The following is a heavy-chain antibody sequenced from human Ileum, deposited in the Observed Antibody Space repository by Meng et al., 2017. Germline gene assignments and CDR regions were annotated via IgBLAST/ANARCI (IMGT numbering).Heavy chain of an antibody. J-gene: IGHJ4*02. CDR2: IHYSGSR. CDR3: ARFYGSGTFEVHDY. Sequence: QVNLQAAVPGLVSPSETLSFTCNVSGGSVSSASYYWSWIRQPPGKGLEWIGLIHYSGSRNYNPSLKSRVTMSVDTSKNQVSLRLTSVTAADTAVYYCARFYGSGTFEVHDYWGQGTLVTVSS. D-gene: IGHD3-10*01. V-gene: IGHV4-61*01. CDR1: GGSVSSASYY.